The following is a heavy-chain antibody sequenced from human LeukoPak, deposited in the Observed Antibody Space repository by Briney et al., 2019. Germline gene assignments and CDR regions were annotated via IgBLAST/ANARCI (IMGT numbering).Heavy chain of an antibody. CDR1: GYTFTGYY. D-gene: IGHD3-10*01. CDR2: INPNSGGT. J-gene: IGHJ4*02. CDR3: ARDRVSGLRIFDY. Sequence: ASVKVSCKASGYTFTGYYMHWVRQAPGQGLEWMGWINPNSGGTNYAQKFQGRVTMTRDTSICTAYMELSRLRSDDTAVYYCARDRVSGLRIFDYWGQGTLVTVSS. V-gene: IGHV1-2*02.